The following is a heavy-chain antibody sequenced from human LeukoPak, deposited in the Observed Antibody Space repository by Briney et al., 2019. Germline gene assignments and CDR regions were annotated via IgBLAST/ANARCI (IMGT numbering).Heavy chain of an antibody. Sequence: PGGSLRLSCAASGFTFSSYDMHWVRQAPGKGLEWVSAIGTAGDTYYPGSVTGRFTISRENAKNSLYLQMNSLRAGDTAVYYCARGGYNYGPFDYWGQGTLVTVSS. D-gene: IGHD5-24*01. CDR2: IGTAGDT. CDR3: ARGGYNYGPFDY. V-gene: IGHV3-13*01. CDR1: GFTFSSYD. J-gene: IGHJ4*02.